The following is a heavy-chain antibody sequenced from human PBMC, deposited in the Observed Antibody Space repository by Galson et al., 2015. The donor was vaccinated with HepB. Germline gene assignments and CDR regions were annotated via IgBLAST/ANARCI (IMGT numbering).Heavy chain of an antibody. J-gene: IGHJ2*01. V-gene: IGHV3-48*02. CDR3: ARVYFGSGSSSAYWYFGL. CDR1: GFTFSSYT. D-gene: IGHD3-10*01. CDR2: ISSTGTTM. Sequence: SLRLSCAASGFTFSSYTMNWVRQAPGKGLESVSYISSTGTTMYYADSAKGRFTISRDNAQNSLYLQMNSLRDEDTAVYYCARVYFGSGSSSAYWYFGLWGRGALVTVSS.